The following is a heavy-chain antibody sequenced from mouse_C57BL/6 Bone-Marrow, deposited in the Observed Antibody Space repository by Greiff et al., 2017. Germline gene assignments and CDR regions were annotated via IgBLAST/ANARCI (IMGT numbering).Heavy chain of an antibody. V-gene: IGHV1-58*01. CDR1: GYTFTSYG. CDR3: AKSPHYYGSSYNWYFDV. Sequence: VQLKQSGAELVRPGSSVKMSCKTSGYTFTSYGINWVKQRPGQGLEWIGYIYIGNGYTEYNGKFKGKATLTSDTSSSTAYMQLSSLTYEDSAIYFCAKSPHYYGSSYNWYFDVWGTGTTVTVSS. D-gene: IGHD1-1*01. CDR2: IYIGNGYT. J-gene: IGHJ1*03.